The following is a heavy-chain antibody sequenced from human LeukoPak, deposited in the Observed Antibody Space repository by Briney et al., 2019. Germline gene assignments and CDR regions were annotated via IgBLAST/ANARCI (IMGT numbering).Heavy chain of an antibody. D-gene: IGHD3-22*01. V-gene: IGHV4-61*02. CDR3: ARMSASSGF. J-gene: IGHJ4*02. CDR1: GDSITTGSYY. Sequence: PSETLSLTCTVSGDSITTGSYYWSWVRQPAGKGLEWIGRVYINGVTHYDPSLKSRVTISLDTSKNQFSLRLISVTAADTAVYYCARMSASSGFWGRGTQVIVSS. CDR2: VYINGVT.